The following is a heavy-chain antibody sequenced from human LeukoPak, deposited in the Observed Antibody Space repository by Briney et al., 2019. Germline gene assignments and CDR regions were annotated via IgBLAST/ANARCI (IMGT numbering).Heavy chain of an antibody. CDR2: IYYSGST. CDR1: GGSISSGGYY. V-gene: IGHV4-31*03. CDR3: ATSGYSSSWYKIAPSEYYFDY. D-gene: IGHD6-13*01. Sequence: SETLSLTCTVPGGSISSGGYYWSWIRQHPGKGLEWIGYIYYSGSTYYNPSLKSRVTISVDTSKNQFSLKLSSVTAADTAVYYCATSGYSSSWYKIAPSEYYFDYWGQGTLVTVSS. J-gene: IGHJ4*02.